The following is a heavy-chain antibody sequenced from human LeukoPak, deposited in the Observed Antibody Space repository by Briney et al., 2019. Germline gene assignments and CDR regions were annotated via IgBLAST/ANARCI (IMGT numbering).Heavy chain of an antibody. CDR2: MNPNSGNT. D-gene: IGHD6-13*01. V-gene: IGHV1-8*01. CDR3: ARGQRIAAAVDY. CDR1: GYTXTSYD. Sequence: ASVKVSCKASGYTXTSYDIXXVRXATXXXXXXXXWMNPNSGNTGYAQKFQGRVTMTRNTSISTAYMELSSLRSEDTAVYYCARGQRIAAAVDYWGQGTLVTVSS. J-gene: IGHJ4*02.